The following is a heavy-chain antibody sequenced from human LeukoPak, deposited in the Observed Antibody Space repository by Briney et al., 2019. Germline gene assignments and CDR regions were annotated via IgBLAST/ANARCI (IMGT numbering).Heavy chain of an antibody. J-gene: IGHJ3*02. CDR3: ARLGYCSSTSCYAGVVFDI. D-gene: IGHD2-2*01. CDR1: GYTFTGYY. V-gene: IGHV1-2*02. Sequence: ASVKVSCKASGYTFTGYYMHWVRQAPGQGLEWMGWINPNSGGTNYAQKFQGRVTMTRDTSISTAYMELSRLRSDDTAVYYCARLGYCSSTSCYAGVVFDIWGQGTMVTVSS. CDR2: INPNSGGT.